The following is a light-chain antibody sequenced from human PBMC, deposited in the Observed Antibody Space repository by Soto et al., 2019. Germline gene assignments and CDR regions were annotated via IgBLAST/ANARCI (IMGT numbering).Light chain of an antibody. Sequence: IVMPQSQATLSVSPGERVTLSCRASQDIRSSLAWYQQKPGQAPRLLIYGASIRATGVPATFSGSGSGTEFTLSISCLQSEHLGVYYCQQYSSLPLTFGGGTKVDIK. CDR3: QQYSSLPLT. V-gene: IGKV3-15*01. J-gene: IGKJ4*01. CDR2: GAS. CDR1: QDIRSS.